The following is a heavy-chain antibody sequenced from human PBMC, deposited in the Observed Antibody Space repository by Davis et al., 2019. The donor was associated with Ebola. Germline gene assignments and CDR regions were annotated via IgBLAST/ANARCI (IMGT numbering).Heavy chain of an antibody. D-gene: IGHD1-20*01. CDR1: GGSIGSDGYS. CDR3: ARDNSKGNWFDP. V-gene: IGHV4-30-2*01. Sequence: MPSETLSLTCAVSGGSIGSDGYSWSWIRQPPGKGLEWLGNIYHSGSTYYNPSLKSRVTISVDRSKNQFSLKLSSVTAADTAVYYCARDNSKGNWFDPWGQGTLVTVSS. J-gene: IGHJ5*02. CDR2: IYHSGST.